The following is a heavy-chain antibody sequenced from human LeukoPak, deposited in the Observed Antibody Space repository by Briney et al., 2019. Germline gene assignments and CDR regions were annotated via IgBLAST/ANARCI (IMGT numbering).Heavy chain of an antibody. V-gene: IGHV3-21*01. Sequence: GGSLRLSCAASGFTFSSYSMNWVRRAPGKGLEWVSSISSSSSYIYYADSVKGRFTISRDNAKNSLYLQMNSLRAEDTAVYYCATEEPLGYCSGGSCYSDDYWGQGTLVTVSS. CDR1: GFTFSSYS. CDR3: ATEEPLGYCSGGSCYSDDY. J-gene: IGHJ4*02. D-gene: IGHD2-15*01. CDR2: ISSSSSYI.